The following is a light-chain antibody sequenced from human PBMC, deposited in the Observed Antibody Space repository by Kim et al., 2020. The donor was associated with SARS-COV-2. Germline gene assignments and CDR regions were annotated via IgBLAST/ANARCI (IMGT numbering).Light chain of an antibody. V-gene: IGLV3-1*01. CDR1: RLGNKY. J-gene: IGLJ3*02. CDR2: EDT. CDR3: QAWDSSSAMV. Sequence: SYELTQPPSVSVSPGQTATISCSGERLGNKYASWYQQKPGQSPVLVIYEDTRRPSGIPDRFAGSNSGNTATLTIRGTQAMDEADYYCQAWDSSSAMVFGGGTKLTVL.